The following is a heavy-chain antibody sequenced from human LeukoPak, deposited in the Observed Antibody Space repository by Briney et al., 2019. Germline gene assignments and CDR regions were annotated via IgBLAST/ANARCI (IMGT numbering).Heavy chain of an antibody. V-gene: IGHV3-74*01. CDR3: ARGLGYCSSTTCYWWFDP. D-gene: IGHD2-2*01. J-gene: IGHJ5*02. Sequence: PGGSLRLSCAASGFTFSSYWMHWVRQAPGKGLVWVSRINSDGSSTSYADSVKGRFTISRDNAKNTLYLQMNSLRAEDTAVYYCARGLGYCSSTTCYWWFDPWGQGTLVTVSS. CDR1: GFTFSSYW. CDR2: INSDGSST.